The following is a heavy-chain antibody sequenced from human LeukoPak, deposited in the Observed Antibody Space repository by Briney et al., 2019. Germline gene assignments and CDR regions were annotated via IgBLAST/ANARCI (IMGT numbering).Heavy chain of an antibody. Sequence: GRSLRLSCAASGFTFSSYAMHWVRQAPGKGLEWVAVISYDGSNKYYADSVKGRFTISRDNFKNTLYLQMNSLRAEDTAVYYCARDYDILTGSYWFDPWGQGTLVTVSS. J-gene: IGHJ5*02. CDR2: ISYDGSNK. D-gene: IGHD3-9*01. V-gene: IGHV3-30*04. CDR3: ARDYDILTGSYWFDP. CDR1: GFTFSSYA.